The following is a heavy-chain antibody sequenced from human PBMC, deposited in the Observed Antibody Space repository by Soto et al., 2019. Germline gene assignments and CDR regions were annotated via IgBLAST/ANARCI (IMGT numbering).Heavy chain of an antibody. CDR3: ARNGYYYRSGNDMGV. Sequence: QLQLQESGPGLVKPSETLSLTCTVSGGSIISTSYYWAWIRQPPGKGLEWIGSIHYSGSTYYNPSLRRRATMSVDTSKDQFSLKLSSVTAADTSVYYCARNGYYYRSGNDMGVWGKGTTVTVSS. J-gene: IGHJ6*03. D-gene: IGHD3-10*01. CDR1: GGSIISTSYY. CDR2: IHYSGST. V-gene: IGHV4-39*01.